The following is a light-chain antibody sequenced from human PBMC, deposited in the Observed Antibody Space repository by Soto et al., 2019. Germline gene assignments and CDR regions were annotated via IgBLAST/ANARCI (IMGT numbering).Light chain of an antibody. Sequence: QSVLTHPPSASGTPGQRVTISCSGRNSNIGSDYVHWCQQVPGTAPKLLIYKNDQRPSGVPDRFSGSKSGTSAFLAISGLRSEDEADYYCAAWDASLSAYVFGTGTKVTVL. J-gene: IGLJ1*01. CDR3: AAWDASLSAYV. V-gene: IGLV1-47*01. CDR1: NSNIGSDY. CDR2: KND.